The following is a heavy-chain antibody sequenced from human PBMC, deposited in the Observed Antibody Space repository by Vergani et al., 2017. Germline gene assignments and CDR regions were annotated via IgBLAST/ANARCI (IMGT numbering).Heavy chain of an antibody. Sequence: QVQLQESGQGLVKSSETLSLTCSVSFDSIRNLYCNWIRQPPGKGLEWIGSIHYSENTNYNTSLMTRVTISVDTSKNQFSLTLTSVTAADTDVYYCARSRIYYGAGSPYYWGQGTLVTVSS. J-gene: IGHJ4*02. V-gene: IGHV4-59*11. CDR1: FDSIRNLY. CDR3: ARSRIYYGAGSPYY. CDR2: IHYSENT. D-gene: IGHD3-10*01.